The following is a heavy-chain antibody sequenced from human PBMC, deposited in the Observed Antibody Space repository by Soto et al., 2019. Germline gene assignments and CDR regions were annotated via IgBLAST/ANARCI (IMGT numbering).Heavy chain of an antibody. CDR2: ISSSSSYI. CDR1: GFTFSSYS. D-gene: IGHD3-10*01. J-gene: IGHJ5*02. V-gene: IGHV3-21*01. Sequence: EVQLVESGGGLVKPGGSLRLSCAASGFTFSSYSMNWVRQAPGKGLEWVSSISSSSSYIYYADSVKGRFTISRDNAKNSLYLQMNSLRAEDPAVYYCARDRITRGRGDAFDPWGQGTLVTVSS. CDR3: ARDRITRGRGDAFDP.